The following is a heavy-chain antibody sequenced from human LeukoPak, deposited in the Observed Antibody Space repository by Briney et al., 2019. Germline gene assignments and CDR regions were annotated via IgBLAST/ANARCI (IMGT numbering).Heavy chain of an antibody. D-gene: IGHD4-17*01. CDR2: IYPGDSDT. CDR3: ASHTERYYYGMDV. V-gene: IGHV5-51*01. Sequence: GESLKISCKGSGYSFTSYWIGWVRQMPGKGLEWMGIIYPGDSDTRYSPSFQGQVTISADKSISTAYLQWSSLKASDTAMYYCASHTERYYYGMDVWGQGTTVTVSS. CDR1: GYSFTSYW. J-gene: IGHJ6*02.